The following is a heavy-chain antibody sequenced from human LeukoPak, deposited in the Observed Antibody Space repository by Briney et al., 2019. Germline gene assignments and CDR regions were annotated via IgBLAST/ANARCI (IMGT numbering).Heavy chain of an antibody. V-gene: IGHV4-39*01. CDR1: GGSISSSSYY. CDR2: IYYSGST. D-gene: IGHD3-22*01. J-gene: IGHJ6*02. CDR3: ARLDSSGYYTLDV. Sequence: SETLSLTCTVSGGSISSSSYYWGWIRQPPGKGLEWIGSIYYSGSTYYNPSLKSRVTISVDTSKNQFSLKLSSVTAADTAVYYCARLDSSGYYTLDVWGQGTTVTVSS.